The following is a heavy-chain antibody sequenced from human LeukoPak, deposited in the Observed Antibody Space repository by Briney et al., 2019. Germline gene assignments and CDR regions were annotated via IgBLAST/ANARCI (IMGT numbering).Heavy chain of an antibody. J-gene: IGHJ6*03. Sequence: PGGSLRLSCAASGFTFSTYWMTWVRQAPGKGLEWVANINHDGSEKYYVDSVRGRFTISRDNAKNSLYLQMNSLRAEDTAVYYCARDGYYYDTSGYYEFYYYMDVWGKGTTVTVSS. CDR2: INHDGSEK. V-gene: IGHV3-7*01. D-gene: IGHD3-22*01. CDR3: ARDGYYYDTSGYYEFYYYMDV. CDR1: GFTFSTYW.